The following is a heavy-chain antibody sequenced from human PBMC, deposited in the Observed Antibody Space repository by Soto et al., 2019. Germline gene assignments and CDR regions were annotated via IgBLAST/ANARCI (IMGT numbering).Heavy chain of an antibody. CDR1: GGSIRESGFY. J-gene: IGHJ6*03. Sequence: QTQLQESGPGLVKPSETLSLTCTVSGGSIRESGFYWGWIRQPPGKGLEWIGSIYFNGRTYHNPSLKSRGTLSLDASKNQFSLKLISVTAADTAVYYCARSLMDVWGKGTTVTVSS. CDR3: ARSLMDV. V-gene: IGHV4-39*01. CDR2: IYFNGRT.